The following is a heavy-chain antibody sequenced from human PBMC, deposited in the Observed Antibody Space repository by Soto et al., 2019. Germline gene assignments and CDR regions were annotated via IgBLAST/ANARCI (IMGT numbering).Heavy chain of an antibody. CDR3: ARGIIYHDSSAYFDS. D-gene: IGHD3-22*01. CDR2: INHNGNT. CDR1: GGPFSGYY. V-gene: IGHV4-34*02. Sequence: QVQLQQWGAGLLKPSETLALTCAVYGGPFSGYYWSWIRQSPGTGLEWIGEINHNGNTNYNPSLKSRVPVSVDTSKNQFSLKLTSVIAADTAVYYCARGIIYHDSSAYFDSWGQGTLVTVSS. J-gene: IGHJ4*02.